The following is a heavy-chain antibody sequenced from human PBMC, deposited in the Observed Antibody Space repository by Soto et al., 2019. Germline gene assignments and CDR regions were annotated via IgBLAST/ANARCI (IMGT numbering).Heavy chain of an antibody. Sequence: ASVKVSCKASGYTFTGYYMHWVRQAPGQGLEWMGWINPNSGGTNYAQKFQGRVTMTRDTSISTAHMELSRLRSDDTGVYYCAREGYSYGLRHLLGFDPWGQGTLVTVSS. J-gene: IGHJ5*02. CDR3: AREGYSYGLRHLLGFDP. CDR2: INPNSGGT. CDR1: GYTFTGYY. D-gene: IGHD5-18*01. V-gene: IGHV1-2*02.